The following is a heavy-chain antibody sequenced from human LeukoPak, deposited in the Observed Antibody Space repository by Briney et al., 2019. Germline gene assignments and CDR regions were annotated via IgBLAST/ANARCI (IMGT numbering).Heavy chain of an antibody. CDR2: IRPNDGTT. V-gene: IGHV3-48*01. CDR3: VRGQTSLDNWFDP. CDR1: GFTFGNYG. Sequence: GGSLRLSCEASGFTFGNYGMNWVRQAPGKGLEWVSYIRPNDGTTHYADCVKGRFTISRDNAKNSLSLQMTSLRVDDTAVYYCVRGQTSLDNWFDPWGQGTLVIVSS. J-gene: IGHJ5*02.